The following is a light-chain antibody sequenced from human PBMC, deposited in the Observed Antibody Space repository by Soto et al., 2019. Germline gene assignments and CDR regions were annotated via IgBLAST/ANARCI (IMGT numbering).Light chain of an antibody. CDR1: SSDIGGYNY. Sequence: QSALTQPASVSGSPGQSITISCTGTSSDIGGYNYVSWYQQHPGKAPKLMIYDVSNRPSGVSNRFSGSKSGNTASLTISGLQAEDEGDYYCNSYTSSSTPYVFGTGTKVTVL. CDR2: DVS. V-gene: IGLV2-14*01. J-gene: IGLJ1*01. CDR3: NSYTSSSTPYV.